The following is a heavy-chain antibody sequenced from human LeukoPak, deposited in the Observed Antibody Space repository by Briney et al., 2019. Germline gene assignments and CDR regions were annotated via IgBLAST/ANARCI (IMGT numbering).Heavy chain of an antibody. V-gene: IGHV4-31*03. Sequence: SETLSLTCTVPGGSISSGGYYWSWIRQHPGKGLKWIGYIYYSGSTYYNPSLKSRVTISVDTSKNQFSLKLSSVTAADTAVYYCARQTVDIVVVPAAIWFDPWGQGTLVTVSS. CDR1: GGSISSGGYY. CDR2: IYYSGST. J-gene: IGHJ5*02. D-gene: IGHD2-2*01. CDR3: ARQTVDIVVVPAAIWFDP.